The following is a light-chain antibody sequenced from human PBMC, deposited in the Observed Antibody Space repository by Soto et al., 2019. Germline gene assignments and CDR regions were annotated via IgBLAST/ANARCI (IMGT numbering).Light chain of an antibody. CDR3: QQFGTNPLT. CDR1: QNVNNNY. Sequence: EIVLTQSPGTLSLSPGETATLSCRASQNVNNNYMAWYQQKPGLAPRLLIYLTSSRATGVPDRFSGSGSGTDSTLTISGLQPDDFAVSCCQQFGTNPLTFGGGTRVEIK. J-gene: IGKJ4*01. V-gene: IGKV3-20*01. CDR2: LTS.